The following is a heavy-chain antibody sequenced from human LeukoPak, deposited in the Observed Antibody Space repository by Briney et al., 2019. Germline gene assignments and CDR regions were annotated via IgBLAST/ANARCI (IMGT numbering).Heavy chain of an antibody. V-gene: IGHV3-9*01. CDR3: AKGYGDYYYYYGMDV. D-gene: IGHD4-17*01. CDR1: GFTFDNYD. Sequence: GGSLRLSCAASGFTFDNYDMHWVRQAPGKGLEWVSGITWNSGGIGYADSVKGRFTISRDNAKNSLYLQMNSLRAEDTALYYCAKGYGDYYYYYGMDVWGLGPRSPSP. CDR2: ITWNSGGI. J-gene: IGHJ6*02.